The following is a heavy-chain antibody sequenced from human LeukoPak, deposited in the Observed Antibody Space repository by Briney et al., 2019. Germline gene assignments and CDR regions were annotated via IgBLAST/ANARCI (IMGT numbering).Heavy chain of an antibody. Sequence: PSETLSLTCTVSGGSISSSTYYWGWIRQPPGKGLEWIGSIYYSGSTFYSPSLKTRVTMSVDTSKNQFSLKLRSVTAADTAVYHCARHVSDGSGSYFYYYMDVWGKGTTVTVSS. J-gene: IGHJ6*03. CDR2: IYYSGST. CDR3: ARHVSDGSGSYFYYYMDV. CDR1: GGSISSSTYY. V-gene: IGHV4-39*01. D-gene: IGHD3-10*01.